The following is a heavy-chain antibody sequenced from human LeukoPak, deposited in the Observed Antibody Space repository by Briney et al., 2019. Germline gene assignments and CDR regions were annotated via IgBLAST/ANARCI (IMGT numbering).Heavy chain of an antibody. D-gene: IGHD3-3*01. CDR1: GYTLTELS. CDR2: FDPEDGET. Sequence: ASVKVSCKVSGYTLTELSMHWVRQAPGNGLEWMGGFDPEDGETIYAQKFQGRVTMTEDTSTDTAYMELSSLRSEDTAVYYCATTIVFLEWPESTPGDYWGQGTLVTVSS. J-gene: IGHJ4*02. V-gene: IGHV1-24*01. CDR3: ATTIVFLEWPESTPGDY.